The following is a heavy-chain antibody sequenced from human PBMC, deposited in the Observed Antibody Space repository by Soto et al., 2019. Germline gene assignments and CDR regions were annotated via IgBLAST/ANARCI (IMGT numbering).Heavy chain of an antibody. CDR2: IYRDGTT. CDR1: GFTVSNIY. D-gene: IGHD6-13*01. Sequence: GGSLRLSCAASGFTVSNIYMSWVRQAPGKGLEWVSVIYRDGTTYYAESVKGRFLISRDSSENTLYLQMSSLRAEDTAVYYCARDFDTSRDGWAYYGIDVWGQGTTVTVSS. J-gene: IGHJ6*02. CDR3: ARDFDTSRDGWAYYGIDV. V-gene: IGHV3-66*01.